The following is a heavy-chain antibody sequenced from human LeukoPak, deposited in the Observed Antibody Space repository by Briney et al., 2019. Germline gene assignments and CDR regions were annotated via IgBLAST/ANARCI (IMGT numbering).Heavy chain of an antibody. V-gene: IGHV4-59*01. D-gene: IGHD3-10*01. CDR3: AKDLGSAYGSGSYELVY. Sequence: PSETLSLTCTVSGGSISSYYWSWIRQPPGKGLEWIGYIYYSGSTKYNPSLKSRVTISVDTSKNQFSLKLSSVTAADTAVYYCAKDLGSAYGSGSYELVYWGQGTLVTVSS. J-gene: IGHJ4*02. CDR2: IYYSGST. CDR1: GGSISSYY.